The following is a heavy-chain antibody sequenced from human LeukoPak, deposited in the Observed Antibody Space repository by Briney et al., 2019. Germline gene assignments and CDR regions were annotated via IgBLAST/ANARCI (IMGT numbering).Heavy chain of an antibody. CDR3: ARDTSSSWYGRPNYYYYGMDV. CDR1: GYTFTSYG. CDR2: ISAYNGNT. V-gene: IGHV1-18*01. J-gene: IGHJ6*02. D-gene: IGHD6-13*01. Sequence: GASVKVSCKASGYTFTSYGISWVRQAPGQGLEWMGWISAYNGNTNYAQKLQGRVTMTTDTSTSTAYMELRSLRSDDTAVYYCARDTSSSWYGRPNYYYYGMDVWGQGTTVTVSS.